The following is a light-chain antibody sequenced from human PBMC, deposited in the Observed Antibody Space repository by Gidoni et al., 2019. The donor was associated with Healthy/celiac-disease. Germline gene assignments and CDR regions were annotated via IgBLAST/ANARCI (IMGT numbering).Light chain of an antibody. CDR1: SSNIGAGYD. V-gene: IGLV1-40*01. CDR2: GNS. Sequence: QSVLTQPPSVSGAPAQRVTISCTGRSSNIGAGYDVQWYQQLPGTAPKLLIYGNSNRPSGVPDRFSGSKSGTSASLAITGLQAEDEADYYCQSYDSSLSGVVFGGGTKLTVL. J-gene: IGLJ2*01. CDR3: QSYDSSLSGVV.